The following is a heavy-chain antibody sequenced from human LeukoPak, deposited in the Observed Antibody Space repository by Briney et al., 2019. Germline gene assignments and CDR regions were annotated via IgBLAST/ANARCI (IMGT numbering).Heavy chain of an antibody. CDR2: INWNVGST. V-gene: IGHV3-20*04. CDR1: GFTFDDYG. Sequence: PGGSLRLSCAASGFTFDDYGMSWVRHAPGKGMEWVSGINWNVGSTGSAASVKGLFTISRDNAKNSLYLQMNSLRAEDTALYYCARVDDYVWERSWGQGTLVTVSS. D-gene: IGHD3-16*01. CDR3: ARVDDYVWERS. J-gene: IGHJ4*02.